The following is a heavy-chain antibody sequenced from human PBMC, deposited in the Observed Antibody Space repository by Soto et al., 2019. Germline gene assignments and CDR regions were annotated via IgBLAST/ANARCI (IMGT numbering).Heavy chain of an antibody. J-gene: IGHJ3*02. V-gene: IGHV1-8*01. CDR1: GYTFTSYD. CDR2: RNPNSGNT. Sequence: QVQLVQSGAEVKKPGASVKVSCKASGYTFTSYDINWVRQATGQGLEWMGWRNPNSGNTGYAQKFQRRVTMTRNTSISTAYMELSSLRSEDTAVYYCARGVKYYDFWSGYSYDAFDIWGQGTMVTVSS. CDR3: ARGVKYYDFWSGYSYDAFDI. D-gene: IGHD3-3*01.